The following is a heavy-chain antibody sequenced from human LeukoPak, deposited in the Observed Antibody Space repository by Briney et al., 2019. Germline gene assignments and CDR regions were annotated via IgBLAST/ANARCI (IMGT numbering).Heavy chain of an antibody. V-gene: IGHV3-23*01. CDR2: IIGSGGST. D-gene: IGHD1-26*01. Sequence: PGGSLRLSCAASGFTFSSYAMSWVRQAPGKGLEWVSAIIGSGGSTYYADSVKGRFTISRENSKNTLYLQMNSLRAEDTAVYYCAKDMANGRYSGYWGQGTLVTVSS. J-gene: IGHJ4*02. CDR3: AKDMANGRYSGY. CDR1: GFTFSSYA.